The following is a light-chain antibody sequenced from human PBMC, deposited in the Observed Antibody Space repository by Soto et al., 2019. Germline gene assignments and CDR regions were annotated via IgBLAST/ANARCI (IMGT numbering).Light chain of an antibody. V-gene: IGLV7-43*01. CDR3: LLAYGGAYV. CDR1: TGAVTGDYY. J-gene: IGLJ1*01. CDR2: RAT. Sequence: QDVVTQEPSLTVSPGETVTLTCASNTGAVTGDYYPNWFQQKPGQAPRTLIYRATNRYSWTPARFSGSLLGGKAALTLSAVQPEDEADYYCLLAYGGAYVFGSGTKLTVL.